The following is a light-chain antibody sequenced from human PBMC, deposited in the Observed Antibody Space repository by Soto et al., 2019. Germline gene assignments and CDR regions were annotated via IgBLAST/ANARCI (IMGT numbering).Light chain of an antibody. V-gene: IGLV2-18*02. CDR1: STDFVSYNR. CDR3: SSYTSSRTYV. J-gene: IGLJ1*01. Sequence: QSALTQPPSVSGSPGQSVTISCTGTSTDFVSYNRVSWYQQPPGTAPKLIIYEASNRPSGVPDRFSGSKSDNTASLTISGLQAEDEAEYYCSSYTSSRTYVFGTGTKVTVL. CDR2: EAS.